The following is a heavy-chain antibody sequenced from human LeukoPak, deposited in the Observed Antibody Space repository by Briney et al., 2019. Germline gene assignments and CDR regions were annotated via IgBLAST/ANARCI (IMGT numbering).Heavy chain of an antibody. CDR1: GFTFSSYA. CDR3: AKDQDWFDP. V-gene: IGHV3-23*01. Sequence: GGSLRLSCAASGFTFSSYAMSWVRRAPGKGLEWVSASSGSGGSTYYADSVKGRFTISRDHSKNTPYLQMNSRRTHPTAVYYCAKDQDWFDPWGQGTLVTVSS. CDR2: SSGSGGST. J-gene: IGHJ5*02.